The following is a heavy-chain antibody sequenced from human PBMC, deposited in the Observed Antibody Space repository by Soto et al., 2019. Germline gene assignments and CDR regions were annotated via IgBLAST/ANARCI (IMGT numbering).Heavy chain of an antibody. V-gene: IGHV3-23*01. CDR2: ISGSDSRT. J-gene: IGHJ4*02. CDR3: AKAPATSSGWYSSPEYYFDY. D-gene: IGHD6-19*01. CDR1: GFSFSSYA. Sequence: LRLSCAASGFSFSSYAMSWVRQAPGKGLEWVSGISGSDSRTYYADSVKGRFTISRDNSKNTLYLQMDSLRAEDTAVYFCAKAPATSSGWYSSPEYYFDYWGQGTLVTVSS.